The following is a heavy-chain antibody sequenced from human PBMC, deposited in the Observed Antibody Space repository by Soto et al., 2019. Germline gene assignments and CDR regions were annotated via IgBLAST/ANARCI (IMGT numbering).Heavy chain of an antibody. Sequence: KPSETLSLTCTVSGGSISSSSYYWGWIRQPPGKGLEWIGSIYYSGSTYYNPSLKSRVTISVDTSKNQFSLKLSSVTAADTAVYYCASLVVVAATFFDYWGQGTLVTVSS. J-gene: IGHJ4*02. CDR3: ASLVVVAATFFDY. V-gene: IGHV4-39*01. CDR1: GGSISSSSYY. CDR2: IYYSGST. D-gene: IGHD2-15*01.